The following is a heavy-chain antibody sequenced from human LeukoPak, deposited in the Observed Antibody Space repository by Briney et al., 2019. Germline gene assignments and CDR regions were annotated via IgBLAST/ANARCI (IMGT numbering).Heavy chain of an antibody. CDR1: GYTFTSYY. Sequence: GASVKVSCKASGYTFTSYYMHWVRQAPGQGLEWMGIINPSGGSTSYAQRFQGRVTMTRDTSTSTVYMELSSLRSEDTAVYYCARVLAARDSYDYWGQGTPVTVSS. J-gene: IGHJ4*02. V-gene: IGHV1-46*01. CDR2: INPSGGST. D-gene: IGHD6-25*01. CDR3: ARVLAARDSYDY.